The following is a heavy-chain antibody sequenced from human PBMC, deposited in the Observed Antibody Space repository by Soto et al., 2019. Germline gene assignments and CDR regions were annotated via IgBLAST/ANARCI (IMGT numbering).Heavy chain of an antibody. D-gene: IGHD1-26*01. CDR2: ISVGGGSI. J-gene: IGHJ3*02. CDR3: VRDDKWAFVI. Sequence: EMKLVESGGGLVQPGRSRRVSCAASGFSFRSYAFNWVRQAPGKGLEWISYISVGGGSIFYADSVKGRFTISRDDAQNSLNLQMNSLRGEDTALYFCVRDDKWAFVIWGQGTTVIVSS. V-gene: IGHV3-48*01. CDR1: GFSFRSYA.